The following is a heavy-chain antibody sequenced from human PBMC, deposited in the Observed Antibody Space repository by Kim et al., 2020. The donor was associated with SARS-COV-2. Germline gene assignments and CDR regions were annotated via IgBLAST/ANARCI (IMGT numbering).Heavy chain of an antibody. Sequence: STSYNPTRKSRVTISVDTSKNQFSLRWTSVTAADTAVYYCARRKTAAEDYWGQGTLVTVSS. V-gene: IGHV4-39*01. J-gene: IGHJ4*02. D-gene: IGHD6-13*01. CDR2: ST. CDR3: ARRKTAAEDY.